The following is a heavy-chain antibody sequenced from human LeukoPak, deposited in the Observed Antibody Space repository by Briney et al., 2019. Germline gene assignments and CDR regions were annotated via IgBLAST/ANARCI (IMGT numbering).Heavy chain of an antibody. J-gene: IGHJ2*01. V-gene: IGHV3-21*01. Sequence: GGSLRLSCAASGFTFSSYAMTWVRQAPGKGLEWVSSISSSTSYIYYADSVKGRFTISRDNAKNSLYLQMNSLRAEDTAVYYCARETRIQLWLTEHWYFHLWGRGILVTVSS. CDR1: GFTFSSYA. D-gene: IGHD5-18*01. CDR3: ARETRIQLWLTEHWYFHL. CDR2: ISSSTSYI.